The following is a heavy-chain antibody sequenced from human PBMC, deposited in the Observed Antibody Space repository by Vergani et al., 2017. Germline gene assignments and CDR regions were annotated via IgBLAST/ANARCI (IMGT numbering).Heavy chain of an antibody. CDR3: ARGPDIVVVPAAIYYYYGMDV. V-gene: IGHV4-59*01. CDR1: GGSISSYY. D-gene: IGHD2-2*01. Sequence: QVQLQESGPGLVKPSETLSLTCTVSGGSISSYYWSWIRQPPGQGLEWIGYIYYSGSTNYNPSLKSRVTISVDTSKNQFSLKLSSVTAADTAVYYCARGPDIVVVPAAIYYYYGMDVWGQGTTVTVSS. J-gene: IGHJ6*02. CDR2: IYYSGST.